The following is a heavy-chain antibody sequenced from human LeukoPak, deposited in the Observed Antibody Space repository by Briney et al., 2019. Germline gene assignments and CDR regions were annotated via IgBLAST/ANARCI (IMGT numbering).Heavy chain of an antibody. CDR3: ARETGSFGYSYGYFDY. CDR2: IYYSGST. Sequence: SETLSLTCTVSGGSISSYYWSWIRQPPGKGLEWIGYIYYSGSTNYNPSLKSRVTISVDTSKNQFSLKLSSVTAADTAVYYCARETGSFGYSYGYFDYWGQGTLVTVSS. CDR1: GGSISSYY. D-gene: IGHD5-18*01. V-gene: IGHV4-59*01. J-gene: IGHJ4*02.